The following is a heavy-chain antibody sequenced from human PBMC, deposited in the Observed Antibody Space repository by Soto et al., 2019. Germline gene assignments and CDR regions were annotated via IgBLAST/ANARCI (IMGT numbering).Heavy chain of an antibody. CDR2: ISSSSSYI. Sequence: KPGGSLRLSCAASGFTFSSYSMNWVRQAPGKGLEWVSSISSSSSYIYYADSVKGRFTISRDNAKNSLYLQMNSLRAEDTAVYYCARDVTSSTYYYLSPGGFDPWGQGTLVTVSS. CDR1: GFTFSSYS. CDR3: ARDVTSSTYYYLSPGGFDP. D-gene: IGHD3-22*01. V-gene: IGHV3-21*01. J-gene: IGHJ5*02.